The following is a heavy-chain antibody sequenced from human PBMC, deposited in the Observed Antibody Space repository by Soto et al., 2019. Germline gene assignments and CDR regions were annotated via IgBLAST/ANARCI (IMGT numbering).Heavy chain of an antibody. Sequence: SETLSLTFTVSCGSMSSYYWTWIRQPAGKGLEWIGRVYSSGGTHYNPSLKSRVTISLDTSKNQFSLRLLSVTDADTAVYYCARGQRFSDWFDPWGQGTLVTVSS. CDR3: ARGQRFSDWFDP. J-gene: IGHJ5*02. CDR1: CGSMSSYY. CDR2: VYSSGGT. D-gene: IGHD3-3*01. V-gene: IGHV4-4*07.